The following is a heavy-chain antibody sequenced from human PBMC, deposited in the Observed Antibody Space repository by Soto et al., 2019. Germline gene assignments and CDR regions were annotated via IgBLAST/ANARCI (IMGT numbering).Heavy chain of an antibody. V-gene: IGHV1-2*04. CDR1: GYTFIGHY. D-gene: IGHD1-7*01. CDR2: TNPSSGAT. CDR3: AREAGTTGNYYFGMDV. J-gene: IGHJ6*02. Sequence: QVQLVQSGAGVKKPGASVKVSCKASGYTFIGHYLHWVRQAPGQGLEWLGWTNPSSGATNFAQKFQGWVTMTRDTSISTAYLELSRLRSDDTAIYYCAREAGTTGNYYFGMDVWGQGTTVTVSS.